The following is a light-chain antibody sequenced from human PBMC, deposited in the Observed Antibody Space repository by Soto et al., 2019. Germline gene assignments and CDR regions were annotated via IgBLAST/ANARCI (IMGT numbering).Light chain of an antibody. V-gene: IGKV1-9*01. CDR1: QGISSY. Sequence: IQLTQSPSSLSASVGDRVTITCRASQGISSYLAWYQQKPGKAPKLLIYAASTLQSGVPSRVSGSASGTDFTLTISSLRPEDFATYYCQQLNSYPYTFGQGNKLEIK. CDR2: AAS. J-gene: IGKJ2*01. CDR3: QQLNSYPYT.